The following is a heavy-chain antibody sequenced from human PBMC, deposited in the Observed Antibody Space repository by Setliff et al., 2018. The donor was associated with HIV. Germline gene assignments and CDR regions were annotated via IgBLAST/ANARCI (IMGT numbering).Heavy chain of an antibody. CDR2: ISSSGSTI. V-gene: IGHV3-48*03. CDR1: GSGFCRHY. J-gene: IGHJ6*02. D-gene: IGHD6-6*01. Sequence: GGSLKTPVVAAGSGFCRHYMTWVRQAPGKGLVWVSYISSSGSTIYYADSVKGRFTISRDNAKNSLYLQMNSLRAEDTAVYYCATLPSIAARSDYYYYVMDVWGQGPTVTVSS. CDR3: ATLPSIAARSDYYYYVMDV.